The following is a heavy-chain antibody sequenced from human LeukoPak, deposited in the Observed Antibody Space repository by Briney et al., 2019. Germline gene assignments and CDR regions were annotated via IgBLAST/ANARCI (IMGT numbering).Heavy chain of an antibody. J-gene: IGHJ6*03. Sequence: GGSLRLSCAASGSTFNKYAMTWVRQAAGKGLERVSAISTGGPTYYSGSVKGRVVTSRDNSENTVFLQMNRLRADGTATYYCARDPAVIPAHYMDVWGRGTTVTVSS. V-gene: IGHV3-23*01. CDR2: ISTGGPT. CDR1: GSTFNKYA. D-gene: IGHD2/OR15-2a*01. CDR3: ARDPAVIPAHYMDV.